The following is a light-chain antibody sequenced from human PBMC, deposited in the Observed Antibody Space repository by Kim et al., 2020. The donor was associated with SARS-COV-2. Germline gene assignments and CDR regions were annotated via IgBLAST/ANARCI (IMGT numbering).Light chain of an antibody. V-gene: IGLV2-23*02. CDR2: EVS. Sequence: SSLPPPSAVSGSPGQSITISCTGTSSDVGSSKLVSWYQQLPGKAPQLLMSEVSERPSGVPHRFPGSKSGNTASLTISGLEAEDEGDYYCCSYAGGSTWVFGGGTQLTVL. CDR3: CSYAGGSTWV. J-gene: IGLJ3*02. CDR1: SSDVGSSKL.